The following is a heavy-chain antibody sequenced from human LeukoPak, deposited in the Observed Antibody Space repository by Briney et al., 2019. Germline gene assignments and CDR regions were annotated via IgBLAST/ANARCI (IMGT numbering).Heavy chain of an antibody. CDR1: GFSFSVYE. CDR3: TTLTVASHFDY. Sequence: GGSLRLSCAASGFSFSVYEIHWVRQAPGKGLEGIADISSSGTTTYYADAVKGRFTISRDNAKNSLYLKMNSLGAEATAVYYCTTLTVASHFDYWGQGTLVTVSS. J-gene: IGHJ4*02. CDR2: ISSSGTTT. V-gene: IGHV3-48*03. D-gene: IGHD5-12*01.